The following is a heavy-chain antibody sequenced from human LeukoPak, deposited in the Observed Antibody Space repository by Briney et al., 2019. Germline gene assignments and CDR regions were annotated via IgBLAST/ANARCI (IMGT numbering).Heavy chain of an antibody. CDR1: GYSFTTYW. CDR3: ARLSRDSSAIDY. CDR2: IYPADSDT. J-gene: IGHJ4*02. V-gene: IGHV5-51*01. Sequence: GESLKISCKASGYSFTTYWIGWVPQLPGKGLELMGIIYPADSDTRYSPSFPGQVSISADKSISIAYLQWSSLKASDTAMYYCARLSRDSSAIDYWGQGTLVTVSS. D-gene: IGHD3-22*01.